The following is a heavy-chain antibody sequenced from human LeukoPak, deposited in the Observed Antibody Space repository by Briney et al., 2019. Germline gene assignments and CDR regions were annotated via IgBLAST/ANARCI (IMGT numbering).Heavy chain of an antibody. J-gene: IGHJ6*02. V-gene: IGHV3-74*01. CDR3: AKVPDIVVVPVDYYYYGMDV. D-gene: IGHD2-2*01. Sequence: PGGSLRLSCAASGFTFSTYWMHWARHAPGKGLVWVSRINSDGSISAYGDSVKGRFTISRDNAKNTLYLQMSSLRAEDTAVYYCAKVPDIVVVPVDYYYYGMDVWGQGTTVTVSS. CDR2: INSDGSIS. CDR1: GFTFSTYW.